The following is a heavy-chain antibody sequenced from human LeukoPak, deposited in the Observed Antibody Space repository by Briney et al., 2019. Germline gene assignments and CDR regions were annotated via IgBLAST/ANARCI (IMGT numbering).Heavy chain of an antibody. CDR3: ARKRWPTGYFDY. Sequence: ASVKVSCKASGYTFTSYGISWVRQAPGQGLEWMGWISAYNGNTNYAQKLQGRVTMTTDTSTSTAYMELSSLRSEDTAVYYCARKRWPTGYFDYWGQGTLVTVSS. D-gene: IGHD5-24*01. CDR2: ISAYNGNT. CDR1: GYTFTSYG. V-gene: IGHV1-18*01. J-gene: IGHJ4*02.